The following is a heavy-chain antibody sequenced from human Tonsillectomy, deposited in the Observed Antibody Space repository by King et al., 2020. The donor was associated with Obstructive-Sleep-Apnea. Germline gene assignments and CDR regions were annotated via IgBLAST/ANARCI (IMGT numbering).Heavy chain of an antibody. CDR1: GGSISSYY. D-gene: IGHD7-27*01. V-gene: IGHV4-59*08. J-gene: IGHJ5*02. CDR2: IYYSGST. Sequence: VQLQESGPGLVKPSETLSLTCTVSGGSISSYYWSWIRQPPGKGLEWIGYIYYSGSTNYSPSLKSRVTISVDTSKNQFSLKLSSVTAADTAVYYCATTHWDSSINWFDPWGQGTLVTVSS. CDR3: ATTHWDSSINWFDP.